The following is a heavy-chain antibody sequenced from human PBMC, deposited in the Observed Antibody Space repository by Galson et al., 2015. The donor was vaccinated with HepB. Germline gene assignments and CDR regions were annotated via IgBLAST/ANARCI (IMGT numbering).Heavy chain of an antibody. CDR2: ISQSGSDI. D-gene: IGHD2-21*02. V-gene: IGHV3-11*01. CDR1: GFTFSDYY. J-gene: IGHJ4*02. CDR3: AKTARLLDY. Sequence: LRLSCAASGFTFSDYYMTWIRQATGKGLEWLSYISQSGSDISYADSVKGRFTISRDNAKNSVYLQMNSLRAEDTAIYYCAKTARLLDYWGQGTLVTVSS.